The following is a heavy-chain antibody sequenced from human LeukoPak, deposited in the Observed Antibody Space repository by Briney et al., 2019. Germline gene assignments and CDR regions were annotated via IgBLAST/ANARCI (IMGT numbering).Heavy chain of an antibody. CDR1: GGSISSYY. CDR3: ARGGIAVAGTVPLFDY. Sequence: PSETLSLTCTVSGGSISSYYWSWIRQPPGKGLEWIGYIYYSGSTNYNPSLKSRVTISVDTSKNQFSPKLSSVTAADTAVYYCARGGIAVAGTVPLFDYWGQGTLVTVSS. CDR2: IYYSGST. D-gene: IGHD6-19*01. V-gene: IGHV4-59*01. J-gene: IGHJ4*02.